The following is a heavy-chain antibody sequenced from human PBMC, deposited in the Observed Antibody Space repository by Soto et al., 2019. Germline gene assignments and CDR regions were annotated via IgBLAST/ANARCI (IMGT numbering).Heavy chain of an antibody. CDR2: IRGSDGTT. V-gene: IGHV3-23*01. CDR1: GFSFSTFD. D-gene: IGHD5-12*01. J-gene: IGHJ4*02. CDR3: SKEAWLDF. Sequence: EVPLLDSGGGLVQPGGSLRLSCEASGFSFSTFDMSWVRQAPGKGLHCVSFIRGSDGTTYYADSVRGRFTISRDNARNSRYLQMNSLRADDTALYYCSKEAWLDFWGRGTLVTVSS.